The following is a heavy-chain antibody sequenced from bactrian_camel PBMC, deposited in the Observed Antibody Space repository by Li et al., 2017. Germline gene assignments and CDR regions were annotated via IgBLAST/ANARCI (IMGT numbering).Heavy chain of an antibody. Sequence: VQLVESGGGSVQAGESLRLSCLAAENLYGNTCCMGWFRQGPKNEREGVAAIYAGAGKIYYHDSLKGRFTISQDTAQTSAYLHMRNLQPEDTAVYFCAAHRLEDKVYQRVCGGWLMGDFAYWGQGTQVTVS. CDR3: AAHRLEDKVYQRVCGGWLMGDFAY. D-gene: IGHD6*01. CDR1: ENLYGNTCC. CDR2: IYAGAGKI. V-gene: IGHV3S54*01. J-gene: IGHJ6*01.